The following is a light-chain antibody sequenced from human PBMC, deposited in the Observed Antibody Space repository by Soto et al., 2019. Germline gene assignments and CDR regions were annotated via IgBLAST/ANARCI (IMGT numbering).Light chain of an antibody. CDR2: GSS. V-gene: IGKV3-15*01. CDR1: QGVGSN. CDR3: QQYDDWPRT. J-gene: IGKJ1*01. Sequence: ETVMTQSPATLSVSPGERATLSCRASQGVGSNLAWYQQRPGQAPRLVILGSSTRATGIPDRFSGSGFGAEFTLTVSRLQSDDSAVYYCQQYDDWPRTFAQETKVEIK.